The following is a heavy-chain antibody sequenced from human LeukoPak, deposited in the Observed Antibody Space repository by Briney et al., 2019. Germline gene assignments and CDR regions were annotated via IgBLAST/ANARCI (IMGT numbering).Heavy chain of an antibody. V-gene: IGHV3-7*01. Sequence: GGSLRLSCAASGFMFTSYWMSWVRQAPGKGLEWVANINQDGSAKYYVDSVKGRFTISRDNAKNSLYLQMNSLRAEDTAVYYCARVGSHSGSLSLIKRNYYYYYYMDVWGKGTTVTISS. CDR2: INQDGSAK. CDR1: GFMFTSYW. D-gene: IGHD3-10*01. CDR3: ARVGSHSGSLSLIKRNYYYYYYMDV. J-gene: IGHJ6*03.